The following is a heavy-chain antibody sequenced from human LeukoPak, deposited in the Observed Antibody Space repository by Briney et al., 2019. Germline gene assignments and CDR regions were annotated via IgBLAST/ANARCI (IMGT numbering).Heavy chain of an antibody. CDR2: ISGSGGST. V-gene: IGHV3-23*01. CDR1: EFTFSSYA. Sequence: GGSLRLSCAASEFTFSSYAMSWVRQAPGKGLEWVSAISGSGGSTYYADSVKGRFTISRDNSKNTLYLQMNSLRAEDTAVYYCAKGIAAQGPYYYYMDVWGKGTTVTVSS. CDR3: AKGIAAQGPYYYYMDV. D-gene: IGHD6-6*01. J-gene: IGHJ6*03.